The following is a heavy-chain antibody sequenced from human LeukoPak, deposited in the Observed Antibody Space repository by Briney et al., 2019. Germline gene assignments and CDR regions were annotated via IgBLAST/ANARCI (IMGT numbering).Heavy chain of an antibody. CDR3: ARSGYSYGADSLDI. J-gene: IGHJ3*02. CDR1: GDSISNYY. CDR2: IYYSGST. V-gene: IGHV4-59*01. D-gene: IGHD5-18*01. Sequence: SETLSLTCTVSGDSISNYYWSWIRQPPGKGLEWIGYIYYSGSTSYNPSLRSRVTISVDTSKNQFSLKLSSVTAADTAVYYCARSGYSYGADSLDIWGQGTMVTVSS.